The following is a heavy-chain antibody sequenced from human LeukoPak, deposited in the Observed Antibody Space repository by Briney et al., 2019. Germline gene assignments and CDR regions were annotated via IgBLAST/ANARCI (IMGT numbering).Heavy chain of an antibody. CDR2: IYYSGST. Sequence: PSETLSLTCTVSGGSISSYYWSWIRQPPGKGLEWIGFIYYSGSTNYDPSLKSRVTISVDTSKNQFSLKLSSVTAVDTAVYYCAPAGYYKAFSHWGQGTLVTVSS. CDR1: GGSISSYY. CDR3: APAGYYKAFSH. J-gene: IGHJ4*02. V-gene: IGHV4-59*01. D-gene: IGHD3-9*01.